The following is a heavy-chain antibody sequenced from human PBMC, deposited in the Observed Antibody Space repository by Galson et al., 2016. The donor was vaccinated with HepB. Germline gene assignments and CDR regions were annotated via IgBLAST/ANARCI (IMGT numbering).Heavy chain of an antibody. Sequence: SLRLSCAASGFTLGVYWMHWVRQAPGRGLEWVSRINPDASTINYGDSVKGRFTMSRDNARNSVNLQMNSLRAEDTAVYYCVRDRLKSTYWGQGTLVTVSS. CDR1: GFTLGVYW. V-gene: IGHV3-74*01. CDR3: VRDRLKSTY. D-gene: IGHD2/OR15-2a*01. J-gene: IGHJ4*02. CDR2: INPDASTI.